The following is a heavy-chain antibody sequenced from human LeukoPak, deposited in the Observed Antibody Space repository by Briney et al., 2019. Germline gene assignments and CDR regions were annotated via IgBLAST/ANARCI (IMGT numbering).Heavy chain of an antibody. CDR1: DFTFSSYW. CDR2: INQDGSDK. Sequence: GGSLRLSCAASDFTFSSYWMRWVRQAPGKGLEWVANINQDGSDKRYMDSVRGRFTISRDNAKNSLSLHMDSLRAEDTAVYYCARVGYNWDDDGVDYWGQGTLVTVSS. D-gene: IGHD1-1*01. CDR3: ARVGYNWDDDGVDY. V-gene: IGHV3-7*01. J-gene: IGHJ4*02.